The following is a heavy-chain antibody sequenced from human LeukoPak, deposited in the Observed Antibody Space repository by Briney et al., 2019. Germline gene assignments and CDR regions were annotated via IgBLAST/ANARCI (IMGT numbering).Heavy chain of an antibody. D-gene: IGHD4-17*01. J-gene: IGHJ6*02. CDR3: ARVHGDYCYYGMDV. CDR2: IYYSGST. V-gene: IGHV4-39*01. CDR1: GGSISSSSYY. Sequence: PSETLSLTCTVSGGSISSSSYYWGWIRQPPGKGLEWIGSIYYSGSTYYNPSLKSRVTISVDTSKNQFSLKLSSVTAADTAVYYCARVHGDYCYYGMDVWGQGTTVTVSS.